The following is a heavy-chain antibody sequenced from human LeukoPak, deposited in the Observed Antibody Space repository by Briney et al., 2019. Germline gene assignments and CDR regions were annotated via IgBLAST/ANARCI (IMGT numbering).Heavy chain of an antibody. CDR1: GYTFTGYY. D-gene: IGHD6-19*01. Sequence: ASVKVSCKASGYTFTGYYIHWVRQAPGQGLEWMGWINPNSGGTNYAQKFQGRVTMTRDTSIRTAYMELSRLRSDDTAMYYCARYYIEVRCFDYWGQGTLVTVSS. CDR3: ARYYIEVRCFDY. V-gene: IGHV1-2*02. J-gene: IGHJ4*02. CDR2: INPNSGGT.